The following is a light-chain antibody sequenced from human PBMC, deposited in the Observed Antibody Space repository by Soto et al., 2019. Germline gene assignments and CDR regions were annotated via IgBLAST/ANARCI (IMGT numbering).Light chain of an antibody. J-gene: IGKJ1*01. CDR2: GAS. CDR1: QSVSSN. CDR3: QQDASSTPWT. Sequence: VRTHCSATLSENNGERGTFSCRAIQSVSSNLAWYQQKPGQAPRLLIYGASIRATGIPARFSGSGSGTEFTLTISSPESEDFAGYYCQQDASSTPWTFAQGTKV. V-gene: IGKV3-15*01.